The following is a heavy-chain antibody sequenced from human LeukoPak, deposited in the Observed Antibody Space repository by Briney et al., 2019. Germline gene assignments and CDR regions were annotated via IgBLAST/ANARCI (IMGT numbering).Heavy chain of an antibody. Sequence: GGSLRLSCAASGFTFSDYWMTWVRQAPGKGLEWVANIKPDGSEKYYVDSVRGRFTISRDNAKNSLYLQMNSLRAEDTAVYYCARGKRYLDPRLFDYWGQGTLVTVSS. CDR1: GFTFSDYW. D-gene: IGHD3-9*01. CDR3: ARGKRYLDPRLFDY. CDR2: IKPDGSEK. V-gene: IGHV3-7*03. J-gene: IGHJ4*02.